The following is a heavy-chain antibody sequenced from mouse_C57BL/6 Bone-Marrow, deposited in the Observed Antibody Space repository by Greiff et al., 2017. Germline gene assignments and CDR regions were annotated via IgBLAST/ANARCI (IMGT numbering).Heavy chain of an antibody. V-gene: IGHV1-69*01. CDR3: AREEVYYGNLAWFAY. Sequence: QVQLQQPGAELVMPGASVKLSCKASGYTFTSYWMHWVKQRPGQGLEWIGEIDPSDSYTNYNQKFKGKSTLTVDKSSSTAYMQLSSLTSEDSAVYYCAREEVYYGNLAWFAYWGQGTLVTGSA. CDR2: IDPSDSYT. J-gene: IGHJ3*01. D-gene: IGHD2-1*01. CDR1: GYTFTSYW.